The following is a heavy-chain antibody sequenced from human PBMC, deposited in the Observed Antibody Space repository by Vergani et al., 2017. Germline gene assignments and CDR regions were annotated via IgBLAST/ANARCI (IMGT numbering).Heavy chain of an antibody. Sequence: QVQLVESAGGVVQPGGSLRLSCAASGFTFSNFSMHWIRQAPGKGLEWLAYIGKDGINTRYRDAVKGRFTVSRDNSKDTLFLQMNSLRAEDTAVYYCAKDPGFCSSSTCYRNYYFDLWGRGTLVTVSS. D-gene: IGHD2-2*01. CDR2: IGKDGINT. CDR1: GFTFSNFS. J-gene: IGHJ2*01. V-gene: IGHV3-30*02. CDR3: AKDPGFCSSSTCYRNYYFDL.